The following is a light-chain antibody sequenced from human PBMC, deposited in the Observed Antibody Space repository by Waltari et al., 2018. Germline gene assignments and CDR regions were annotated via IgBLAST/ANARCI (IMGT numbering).Light chain of an antibody. V-gene: IGKV3-20*01. CDR3: QQYGSSTGWT. J-gene: IGKJ1*01. Sequence: EIVLTQSPGTLSLSPGERATLSCRASQSVSSTYLAWYQQKPGQAPRLLIYGASSRATGIPDRFSGSGSGTDFTLTISRLEPEDFAVYYCQQYGSSTGWTFDQGP. CDR1: QSVSSTY. CDR2: GAS.